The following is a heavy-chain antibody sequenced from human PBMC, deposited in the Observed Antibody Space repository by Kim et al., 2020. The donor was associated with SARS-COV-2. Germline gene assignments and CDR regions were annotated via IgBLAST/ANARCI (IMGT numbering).Heavy chain of an antibody. V-gene: IGHV3-23*01. CDR3: ARGVFDL. CDR2: INSDGDPT. CDR1: GFIFGAYG. J-gene: IGHJ2*01. Sequence: GGSLRLSCEASGFIFGAYGMNWVRRTPGKGLEWVCLINSDGDPTYYADSVKGRFTISRDNSNNKLFLQMDSLRAEDSAVYYCARGVFDLWGRGTVVTVSS.